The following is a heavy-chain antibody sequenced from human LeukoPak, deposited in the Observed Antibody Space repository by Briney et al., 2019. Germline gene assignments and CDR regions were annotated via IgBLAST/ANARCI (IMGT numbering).Heavy chain of an antibody. CDR3: ARAFGAAAGYDY. V-gene: IGHV1-69*05. J-gene: IGHJ4*02. CDR2: IIPIFGTA. D-gene: IGHD6-13*01. CDR1: GGTFSSYA. Sequence: GSSVKVSCKASGGTFSSYAISWVRQAPGQGLEWMGRIIPIFGTANYAQKFQGRVTITTDESTSAAYMELSSLRSEDTAVYYCARAFGAAAGYDYWGQGTLVTVSS.